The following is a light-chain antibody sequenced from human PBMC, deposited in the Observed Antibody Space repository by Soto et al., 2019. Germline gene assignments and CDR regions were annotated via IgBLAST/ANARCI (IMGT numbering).Light chain of an antibody. V-gene: IGKV1-39*01. J-gene: IGKJ1*01. Sequence: DMQMTQSPSSLSASVGDGVTITWRASQSISRNLNWYQQKPGTAPKLLMFGASTLQSGVPSRFSGSGSGTDFTLTITSLQPEDFATYYCQQSYNTPRTFGQGTKVDI. CDR3: QQSYNTPRT. CDR1: QSISRN. CDR2: GAS.